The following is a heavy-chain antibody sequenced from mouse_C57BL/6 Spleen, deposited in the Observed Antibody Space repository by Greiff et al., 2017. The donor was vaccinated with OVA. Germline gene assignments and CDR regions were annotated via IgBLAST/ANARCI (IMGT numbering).Heavy chain of an antibody. D-gene: IGHD1-1*01. CDR2: INPNNGGT. V-gene: IGHV1-26*01. CDR1: GYTFTDYY. CDR3: ARFELRDWYFDV. Sequence: VQLQQSGPELVKPGASVKISCKASGYTFTDYYMNWVKQSHGKSLEWIGAINPNNGGTSYNQKFKGKATLTVDKSSSTAYMELRSLTSEDSAVYYCARFELRDWYFDVWGTGTTVTVSS. J-gene: IGHJ1*03.